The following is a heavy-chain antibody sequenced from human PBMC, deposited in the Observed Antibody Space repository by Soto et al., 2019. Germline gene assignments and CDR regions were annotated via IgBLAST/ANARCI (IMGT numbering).Heavy chain of an antibody. J-gene: IGHJ3*02. Sequence: ETLSLTCAVSGGSISSSNWWSWVRQPPGKGLEWVSAISGSGGSTHYADSVKGRFTISRDNSKNTLYLQMNSLRAEDTAVYYCAKIPHSSSWYLDAFDIWGQGTMVTVSS. V-gene: IGHV3-23*01. CDR1: GGSISSSN. CDR3: AKIPHSSSWYLDAFDI. CDR2: ISGSGGST. D-gene: IGHD6-13*01.